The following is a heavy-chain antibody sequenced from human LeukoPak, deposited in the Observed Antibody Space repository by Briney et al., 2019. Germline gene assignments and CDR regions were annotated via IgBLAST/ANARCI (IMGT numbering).Heavy chain of an antibody. CDR2: ISWNSGSI. V-gene: IGHV3-9*01. CDR1: GFTFDDYA. CDR3: ARDSIAAAGPDAFDI. J-gene: IGHJ3*02. D-gene: IGHD6-13*01. Sequence: PGGSLRLSCAASGFTFDDYAMHWVRQAPGKGLEWVSGISWNSGSIGYADSVKGRFTISRDNAKNSLYLQMNSLRAEDTAVYYCARDSIAAAGPDAFDIWGQGTMVTVSS.